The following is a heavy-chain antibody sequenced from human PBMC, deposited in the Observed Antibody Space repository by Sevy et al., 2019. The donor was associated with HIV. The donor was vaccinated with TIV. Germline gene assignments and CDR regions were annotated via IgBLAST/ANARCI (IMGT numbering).Heavy chain of an antibody. CDR3: ARDGYSSGWLGSFDY. CDR2: IWYDGSNK. D-gene: IGHD6-19*01. CDR1: GFTFSSYG. J-gene: IGHJ4*02. V-gene: IGHV3-33*01. Sequence: GGSLRLSCAASGFTFSSYGMHWVRQAPGKGLEWVAVIWYDGSNKYYADSVKGRFTISRDNSKNTLYLQMNSLRAEDTAVYYCARDGYSSGWLGSFDYWVQGTLVTVSS.